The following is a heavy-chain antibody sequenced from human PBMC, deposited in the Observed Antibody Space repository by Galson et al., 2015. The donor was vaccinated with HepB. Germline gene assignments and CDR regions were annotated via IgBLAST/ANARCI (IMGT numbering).Heavy chain of an antibody. V-gene: IGHV3-30*03. Sequence: SLRLSCAASGFTFSSYGMHWVRQAPGKGLEWVAVISYDGSNKYYADSVKGRFTISRDNSKNTLYLQMNSLRAEDTAVYYCATLTGGDCGGDCYARGYWGQGTLVTVSS. CDR3: ATLTGGDCGGDCYARGY. J-gene: IGHJ4*02. CDR1: GFTFSSYG. D-gene: IGHD2-21*02. CDR2: ISYDGSNK.